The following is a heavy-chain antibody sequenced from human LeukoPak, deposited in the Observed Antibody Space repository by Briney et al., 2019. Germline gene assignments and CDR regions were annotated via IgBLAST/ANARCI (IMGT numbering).Heavy chain of an antibody. CDR3: ARDLQSLAAGFDY. CDR2: ISSSGSTI. V-gene: IGHV3-11*04. D-gene: IGHD6-19*01. CDR1: GFTFSDYY. Sequence: GGSLRLSCAASGFTFSDYYMSWIRQAPGKGLEWVSYISSSGSTIYYADSVKGRFTISRDDAKNSLYLQMNSLRAEDTAVYYCARDLQSLAAGFDYWGQGTLVTVSS. J-gene: IGHJ4*02.